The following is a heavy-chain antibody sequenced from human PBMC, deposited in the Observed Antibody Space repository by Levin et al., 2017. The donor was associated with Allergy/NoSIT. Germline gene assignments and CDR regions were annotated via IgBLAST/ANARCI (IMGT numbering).Heavy chain of an antibody. CDR1: GGTFSSYA. J-gene: IGHJ6*02. CDR2: IIPIFGTA. CDR3: ASANSGPQQYYYYGMDV. V-gene: IGHV1-69*13. D-gene: IGHD3-10*01. Sequence: GASVKVSCKASGGTFSSYAISWVRQAPGQGLEWMGGIIPIFGTANYAQKFQGRVTITADESTSTAYMELSSLRSEDTAVYYCASANSGPQQYYYYGMDVWGQGTTVTVSS.